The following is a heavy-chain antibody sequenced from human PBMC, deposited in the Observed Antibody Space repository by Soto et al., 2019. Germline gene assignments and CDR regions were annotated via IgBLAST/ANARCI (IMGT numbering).Heavy chain of an antibody. D-gene: IGHD4-17*01. CDR2: IYYTGST. V-gene: IGHV4-30-4*01. J-gene: IGHJ4*02. CDR1: GGPISSRDYY. CDR3: ARDNGDYALDY. Sequence: QVQLQESGPGLVKPSQTLSLTCTVSGGPISSRDYYWSWIRQPPGKGLEWIGYIYYTGSTYYNPSLKSRITISVDTSKNQFSLKLSSVTAADTAVYYCARDNGDYALDYWGQGTLVTVSS.